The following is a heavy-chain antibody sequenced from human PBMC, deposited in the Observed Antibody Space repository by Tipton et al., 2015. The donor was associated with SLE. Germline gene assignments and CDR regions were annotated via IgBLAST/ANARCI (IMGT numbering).Heavy chain of an antibody. CDR3: ARDLPHSGAIDY. CDR1: GGSISSYY. CDR2: IYYSGST. Sequence: TLSLTCTVSGGSISSYYWSWIRQPPGKGLEWIGYIYYSGSTNYNPSLKSRVTISVDTSKNQFSLKLSSVTAADTAVYYCARDLPHSGAIDYWGQGTLVTVSS. D-gene: IGHD7-27*01. V-gene: IGHV4-59*01. J-gene: IGHJ4*02.